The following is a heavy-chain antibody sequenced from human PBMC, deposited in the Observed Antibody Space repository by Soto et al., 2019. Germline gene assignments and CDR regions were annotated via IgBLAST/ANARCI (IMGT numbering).Heavy chain of an antibody. CDR3: ARDAWQQCPGDY. J-gene: IGHJ4*02. CDR1: GYTFASHG. Sequence: QVQLVQSGAELKKPGASVKVSCKGSGYTFASHGISWVRQAPGQGLEWMGWISADNSNRNYAEKFQGRVTMTTDTSTSTAYLEVRSLRSDDTAVYYCARDAWQQCPGDYWGQGTLVTVSS. D-gene: IGHD2-2*01. CDR2: ISADNSNR. V-gene: IGHV1-18*01.